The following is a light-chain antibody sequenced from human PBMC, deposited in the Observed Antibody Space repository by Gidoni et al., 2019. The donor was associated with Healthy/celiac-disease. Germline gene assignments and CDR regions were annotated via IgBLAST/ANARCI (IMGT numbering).Light chain of an antibody. CDR1: QSISSY. CDR3: QQSYSTGLT. CDR2: AAS. Sequence: DIQMTQSPSSLSASVGDRVTITCRASQSISSYLNWYQQKPGKAPKLLIYAASSLQSGVPSRFSGSGSGTDFTHTISSLQPEDFATYYCQQSYSTGLTFGGGTKVEIK. V-gene: IGKV1-39*01. J-gene: IGKJ4*01.